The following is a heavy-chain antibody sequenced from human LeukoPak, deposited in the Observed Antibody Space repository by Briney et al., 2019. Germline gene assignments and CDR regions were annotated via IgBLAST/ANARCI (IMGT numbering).Heavy chain of an antibody. CDR1: GFTLSTYY. CDR2: IKQDGTGE. V-gene: IGHV3-7*01. J-gene: IGHJ5*02. CDR3: ARDRRAEDTPYNWFDP. Sequence: PGASLRLSCAASGFTLSTYYMSWVRQEPGKGLEWEAKIKQDGTGESYVDSVKGRFTISRDNTKNSLYLQMNSLKVEDTAVYYCARDRRAEDTPYNWFDPWGQGTLVTVSS. D-gene: IGHD6-25*01.